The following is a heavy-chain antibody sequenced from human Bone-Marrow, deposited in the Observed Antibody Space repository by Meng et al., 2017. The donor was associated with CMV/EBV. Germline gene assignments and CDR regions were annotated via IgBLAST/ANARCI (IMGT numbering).Heavy chain of an antibody. V-gene: IGHV3-23*01. D-gene: IGHD1-7*01. CDR2: ISGRGGSS. CDR3: AKDRQLELRWGLDYFDY. J-gene: IGHJ4*02. Sequence: FTFSSFAINWVRQAPGKGLEWVAGISGRGGSSRYADSVKGRFTISRDYSKNTVYLQMNSLRAEDTAVYYCAKDRQLELRWGLDYFDYWGQGTLVTVSS. CDR1: FTFSSFA.